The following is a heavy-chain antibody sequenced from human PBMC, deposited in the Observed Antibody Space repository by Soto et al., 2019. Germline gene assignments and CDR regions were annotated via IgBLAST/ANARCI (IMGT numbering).Heavy chain of an antibody. V-gene: IGHV1-69*02. D-gene: IGHD4-17*01. Sequence: QVQLVQSGAEVKKPGSSVKVSCKASGGTFSSYTISWVRQAPGQGLEWMGRIIPILGIANYAQKFQGRVTITADKSTSTAYMELSSLRSEDTAVYYCASLTPPRDSGYYYYYGMDVWGQGTTVTVSS. CDR1: GGTFSSYT. CDR3: ASLTPPRDSGYYYYYGMDV. CDR2: IIPILGIA. J-gene: IGHJ6*02.